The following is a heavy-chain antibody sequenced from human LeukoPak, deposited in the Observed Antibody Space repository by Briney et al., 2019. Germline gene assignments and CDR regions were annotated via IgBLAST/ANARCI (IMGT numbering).Heavy chain of an antibody. CDR3: AKVYYDSSGYYNLFDF. D-gene: IGHD3-22*01. CDR1: GCSRIINK. V-gene: IGHV3-23*01. J-gene: IGHJ4*02. Sequence: GGSLRLSCVDLGCSRIINKISWVRQVPGKGLEWVSTINGRGGSTYYADSLKGRFTISRDNSKNTLSLQMNSLRAEDTAIYYCAKVYYDSSGYYNLFDFWGQGTLVTVSS. CDR2: INGRGGST.